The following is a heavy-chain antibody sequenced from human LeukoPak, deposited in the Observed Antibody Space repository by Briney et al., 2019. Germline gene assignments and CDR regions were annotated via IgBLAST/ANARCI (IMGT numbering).Heavy chain of an antibody. CDR3: AKDLGCSGGSCHSSGY. CDR2: ISGSGGST. D-gene: IGHD2-15*01. Sequence: GGSLRLSCAASGFTFSSYAMSWVRQAPGQGLEWVSAISGSGGSTYYADSVKGRFTISRDNSKNTLYLQMNSLRAEDTAVYYCAKDLGCSGGSCHSSGYRGQGTLVTVSS. J-gene: IGHJ4*02. V-gene: IGHV3-23*01. CDR1: GFTFSSYA.